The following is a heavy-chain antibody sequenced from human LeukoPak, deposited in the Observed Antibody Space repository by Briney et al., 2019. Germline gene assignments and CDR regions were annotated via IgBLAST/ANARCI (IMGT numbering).Heavy chain of an antibody. V-gene: IGHV3-23*01. Sequence: PGGSLRLSCAASGFTFSSYAMRWVRQAPGKGLEWVSSISGSGGSTYYADSVKGRFTISRDNSKNTLYLQMNSLRAEDTAVYYCARGGYCSGPTCYSFWYWGQGAMVTVSS. D-gene: IGHD2-15*01. J-gene: IGHJ3*01. CDR2: ISGSGGST. CDR1: GFTFSSYA. CDR3: ARGGYCSGPTCYSFWY.